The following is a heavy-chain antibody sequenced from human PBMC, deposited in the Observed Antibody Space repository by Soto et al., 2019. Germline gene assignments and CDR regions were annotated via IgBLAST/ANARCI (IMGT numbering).Heavy chain of an antibody. J-gene: IGHJ4*02. CDR3: ARGLGYSSGWYRYYFDY. D-gene: IGHD6-19*01. V-gene: IGHV4-34*01. CDR2: INHSGST. Sequence: PSETLSLTCAVYGGSFSGYYWSWIRQPPGKGLEWIGEINHSGSTNYNPSLKSRVTISVDTSKNQFSLKLSPVTAADTAVYYCARGLGYSSGWYRYYFDYWGQGTLVTVSS. CDR1: GGSFSGYY.